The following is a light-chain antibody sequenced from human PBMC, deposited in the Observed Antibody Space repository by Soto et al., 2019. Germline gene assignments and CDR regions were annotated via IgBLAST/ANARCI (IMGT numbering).Light chain of an antibody. J-gene: IGLJ1*01. V-gene: IGLV2-11*01. CDR1: SSDVGGYNY. CDR3: CSYEGAYTSFV. CDR2: DVT. Sequence: QSVLTQPRSVSGSPGQSVTISCTGSSSDVGGYNYVSWYQQQPGKAPKLLIYDVTIRTSGVSARFSGSKSGNTASLTISGLQAEDDADYFCCSYEGAYTSFVFGTGTKVTIL.